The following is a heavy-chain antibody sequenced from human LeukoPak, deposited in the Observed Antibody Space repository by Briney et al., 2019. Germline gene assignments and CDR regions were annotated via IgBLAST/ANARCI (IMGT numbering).Heavy chain of an antibody. V-gene: IGHV4-59*01. Sequence: SETLSLTCTVSGGSISSYYWSWIRQPPGKGLEWIGYIYHSGSTNYNPSLKSRVTISVDTSKNQFSLKLSSVTAADTAVYYCARMVGWGGRRCYYYWRDVWGKGTTVTISS. CDR1: GGSISSYY. D-gene: IGHD3-10*01. CDR2: IYHSGST. J-gene: IGHJ6*04. CDR3: ARMVGWGGRRCYYYWRDV.